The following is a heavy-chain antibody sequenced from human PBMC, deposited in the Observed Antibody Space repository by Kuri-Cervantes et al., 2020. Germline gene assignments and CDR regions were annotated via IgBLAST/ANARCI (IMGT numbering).Heavy chain of an antibody. D-gene: IGHD6-25*01. Sequence: GGSLRLSCAASGFTFSSYWMSWVRQAPGKGLEWVANIKQDGSEQNYVDSVKGRFTISRDNAKNSLYLEMSSLRGDDTAVYYCGRGGGYPSFWGQGTLVTVSS. CDR1: GFTFSSYW. CDR3: GRGGGYPSF. V-gene: IGHV3-7*01. J-gene: IGHJ4*02. CDR2: IKQDGSEQ.